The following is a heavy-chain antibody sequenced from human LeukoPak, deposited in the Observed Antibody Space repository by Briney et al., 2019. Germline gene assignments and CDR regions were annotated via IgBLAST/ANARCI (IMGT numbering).Heavy chain of an antibody. CDR1: GDSINNDTYY. Sequence: SETLSLTCIVSGDSINNDTYYWNWIRQPAGKGLEWIGRIHTSGSTNYTPPLKSRVTMSVDTSKNHFSLKLSSVTAADTAVYYCARDRYYYDSSGSPFDYWGQGTLVTVSS. CDR3: ARDRYYYDSSGSPFDY. CDR2: IHTSGST. V-gene: IGHV4-61*02. J-gene: IGHJ4*02. D-gene: IGHD3-22*01.